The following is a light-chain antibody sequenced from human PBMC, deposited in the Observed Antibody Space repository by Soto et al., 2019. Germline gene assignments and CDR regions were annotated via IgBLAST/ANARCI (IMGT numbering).Light chain of an antibody. V-gene: IGKV3-11*01. CDR3: QQRSSWPLT. J-gene: IGKJ4*01. Sequence: IVLTQSPATLSLSPGERATLSCRASQSVSSYLAWYQQKPGQAPRLLIYDASNRATGIPGRFSGSGSGTDFTLTISSLEPEDFAVYYCQQRSSWPLTFGGGTKVEIK. CDR1: QSVSSY. CDR2: DAS.